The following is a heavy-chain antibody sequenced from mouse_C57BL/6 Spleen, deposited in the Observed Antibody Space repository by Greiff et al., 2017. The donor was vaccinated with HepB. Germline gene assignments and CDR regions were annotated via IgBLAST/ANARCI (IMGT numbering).Heavy chain of an antibody. D-gene: IGHD2-4*01. CDR1: GYTFTSYW. Sequence: QVQLQQPGTELVKPGASVKLSCKASGYTFTSYWMHWVKQRPGQGLEWIGNINPSNGGTNYNEKFKSKATLTVDKSSSTAYMQLSSLTSEDSAVYYCARGYYDYDDALYYAMDYWGQGTSVTVSS. CDR2: INPSNGGT. CDR3: ARGYYDYDDALYYAMDY. V-gene: IGHV1-53*01. J-gene: IGHJ4*01.